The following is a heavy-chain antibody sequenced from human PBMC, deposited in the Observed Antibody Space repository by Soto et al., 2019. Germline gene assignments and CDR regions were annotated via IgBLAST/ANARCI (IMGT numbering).Heavy chain of an antibody. Sequence: GGSLRLSCVASGFTFTSYAMSWVRQAPGKGLEWVSGVSGSGGNTYYADSVKGRFSISRDNSKNTLYLQMNSLRAEDTAVYYCAIGPHSGSPQPFDYWGQGTLVTV. D-gene: IGHD1-26*01. V-gene: IGHV3-23*01. CDR1: GFTFTSYA. J-gene: IGHJ4*02. CDR3: AIGPHSGSPQPFDY. CDR2: VSGSGGNT.